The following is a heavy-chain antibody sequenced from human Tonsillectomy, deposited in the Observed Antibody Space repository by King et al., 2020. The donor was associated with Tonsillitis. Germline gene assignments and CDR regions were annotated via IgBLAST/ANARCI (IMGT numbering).Heavy chain of an antibody. CDR1: GYSFTNYW. V-gene: IGHV5-51*01. D-gene: IGHD6-6*01. CDR2: IYLGDYT. CDR3: AGPYDSSSAPGY. J-gene: IGHJ4*02. Sequence: VQLVESGAEVKKPGESLKISCKASGYSFTNYWIGWVRQMPGKGLEWMGLIYLGDYTRYSPSFQGQVTISADKSISTAYLQWSSLKASDTAMYYCAGPYDSSSAPGYWGQGTLVTVSS.